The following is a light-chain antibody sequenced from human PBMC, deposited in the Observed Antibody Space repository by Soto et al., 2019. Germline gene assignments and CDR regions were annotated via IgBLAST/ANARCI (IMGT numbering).Light chain of an antibody. CDR2: DVS. CDR3: SSYPSSSTRLDV. CDR1: SSDVGGYNY. J-gene: IGLJ1*01. Sequence: QSALTQPASVSGSPGQSITISCTGTSSDVGGYNYVSWYQQHPGTAPKLMIYDVSNRPSGVSNRFSGSKSGNTASLTISGLQAEDEADYSCSSYPSSSTRLDVFGTGTKLTVL. V-gene: IGLV2-14*01.